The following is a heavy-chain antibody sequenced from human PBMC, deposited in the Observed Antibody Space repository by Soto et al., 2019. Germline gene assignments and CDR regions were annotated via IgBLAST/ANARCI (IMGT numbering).Heavy chain of an antibody. CDR1: GYTFTSYG. Sequence: QVQLVQSGAEVKKPGASVKVSCKASGYTFTSYGISWVRQAPGQGLEWMGWISAYNGNTNYAQKLQGRVTMTTDTSTSTAYMEMRSLRSDDTAVYYCARAGRYFDWLLNHWFDPWGQGTLVTVSS. J-gene: IGHJ5*02. D-gene: IGHD3-9*01. CDR3: ARAGRYFDWLLNHWFDP. V-gene: IGHV1-18*01. CDR2: ISAYNGNT.